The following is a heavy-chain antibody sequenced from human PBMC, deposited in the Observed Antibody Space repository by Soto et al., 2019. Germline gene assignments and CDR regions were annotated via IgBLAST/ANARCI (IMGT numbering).Heavy chain of an antibody. Sequence: ESGGGLIQPGGSLTLSCAASGFTVSSNYMVWVRQAPGKGLEWVSVTYSDGNTLYADSVKGRFTISRDDTKNTLFLQMDSLRAEDTAMYYCSRAYGAGSYFSDYWGQGTLVTVSS. D-gene: IGHD3-10*01. CDR2: TYSDGNT. V-gene: IGHV3-53*01. J-gene: IGHJ4*02. CDR1: GFTVSSNY. CDR3: SRAYGAGSYFSDY.